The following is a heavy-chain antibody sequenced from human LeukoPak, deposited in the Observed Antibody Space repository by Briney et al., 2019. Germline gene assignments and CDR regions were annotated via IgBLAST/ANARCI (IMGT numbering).Heavy chain of an antibody. CDR1: GFTFSSYG. D-gene: IGHD3-10*01. V-gene: IGHV3-30*02. Sequence: GGALRVSCAASGFTFSSYGMHWVRQAPGKGLEWVAFIRYDGSNKYYADSVKGRFTISRDNAKNTLYLQMTTVRAEDTAVYYCAKDQVWSRMVRRAMRHWGGATLVSVCS. J-gene: IGHJ4*02. CDR2: IRYDGSNK. CDR3: AKDQVWSRMVRRAMRH.